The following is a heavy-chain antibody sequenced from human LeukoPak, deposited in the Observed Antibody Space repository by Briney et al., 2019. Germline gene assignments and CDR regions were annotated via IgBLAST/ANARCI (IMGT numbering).Heavy chain of an antibody. CDR3: ARDGGTYGYNWFDP. CDR2: IFHSENA. Sequence: SETLSLTCTVSGGSISSGDFYWSWIRQTPGKGLEWLGYIFHSENAYYNPSLEGRATISVDTSKNQFSLKLSSVTAADTAVYYCARDGGTYGYNWFDPWGQGTLVTVSS. CDR1: GGSISSGDFY. V-gene: IGHV4-30-4*01. J-gene: IGHJ5*02. D-gene: IGHD1-1*01.